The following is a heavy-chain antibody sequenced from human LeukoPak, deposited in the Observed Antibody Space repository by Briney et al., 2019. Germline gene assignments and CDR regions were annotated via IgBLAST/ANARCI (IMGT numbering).Heavy chain of an antibody. CDR3: ARDLSYYDSSGSFDY. CDR2: MNPNRGDT. Sequence: ASVKVSCKASGYTFTGYYIHWMRQAPGQGLEWMGWMNPNRGDTSYAQKFQGRVTMTRDTPINTAYMELSGLTSDDTAVYYCARDLSYYDSSGSFDYWGQGTLVTVSS. J-gene: IGHJ4*02. CDR1: GYTFTGYY. D-gene: IGHD3-22*01. V-gene: IGHV1-2*02.